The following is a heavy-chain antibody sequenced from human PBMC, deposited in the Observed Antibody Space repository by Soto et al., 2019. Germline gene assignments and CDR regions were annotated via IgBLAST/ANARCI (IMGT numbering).Heavy chain of an antibody. CDR1: GGSISSSSYY. CDR3: ASGDTAVDYYYYYGMDV. CDR2: IYYSGST. V-gene: IGHV4-39*01. D-gene: IGHD5-18*01. J-gene: IGHJ6*02. Sequence: SETLSLTCTVSGGSISSSSYYWGWIRQPPGKGLEWIGSIYYSGSTYYNPSLKSRVTISVDTSKNQFSLKLSSVTAADTAVYYCASGDTAVDYYYYYGMDVWGQGTTVTVSS.